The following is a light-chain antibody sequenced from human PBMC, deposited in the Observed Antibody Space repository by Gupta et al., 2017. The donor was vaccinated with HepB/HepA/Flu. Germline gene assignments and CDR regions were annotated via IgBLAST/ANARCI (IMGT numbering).Light chain of an antibody. CDR2: RND. Sequence: SGLTQQPSASGTPGQRVNSSCSGSNCNIGNNYGYWYQQLPGTAPKLLIYRNDQRPSGVPDRFSGSKSGTSASLAISGLRSEDESDYYCAAWDDTLRAVFGGGTTLTVL. CDR3: AAWDDTLRAV. V-gene: IGLV1-47*01. J-gene: IGLJ2*01. CDR1: NCNIGNNY.